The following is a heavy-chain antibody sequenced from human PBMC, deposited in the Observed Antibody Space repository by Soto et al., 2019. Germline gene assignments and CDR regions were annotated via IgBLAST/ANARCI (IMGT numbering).Heavy chain of an antibody. CDR3: AKLIDYYYGMEV. D-gene: IGHD2-8*01. CDR1: GFTFSSYG. V-gene: IGHV3-30*18. CDR2: ISYDGSNK. Sequence: GGSLRLSCAASGFTFSSYGMHWVRQAPGKGLEWVAVISYDGSNKYYADSVKGRFTISRDNSKNTLYLQMNSLRAEDTAVYYCAKLIDYYYGMEVWGQGTMVTVSS. J-gene: IGHJ6*02.